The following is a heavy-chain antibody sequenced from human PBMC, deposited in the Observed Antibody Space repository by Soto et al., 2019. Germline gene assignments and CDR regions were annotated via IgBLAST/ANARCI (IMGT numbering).Heavy chain of an antibody. CDR3: ARVPDR. CDR2: IYHSGST. CDR1: GGSISSGGYS. Sequence: QLQLQESGSGLVKPSQTLSLTCAVSGGSISSGGYSWCWLRQPPGTGLEWIGYIYHSGSTYYNPSPKSRVTIAVDRSNNQFSLKLSSVTAADTAVDYCARVPDRWGQGSLVTVSS. V-gene: IGHV4-30-2*01. D-gene: IGHD2-2*01. J-gene: IGHJ5*02.